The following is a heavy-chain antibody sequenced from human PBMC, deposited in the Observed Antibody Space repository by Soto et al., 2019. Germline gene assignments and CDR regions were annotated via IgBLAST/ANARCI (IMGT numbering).Heavy chain of an antibody. Sequence: QLQLQESGPGLVRPSQTLSLTCSVSGASIYNGGYFWSWIRQSPGKGLEWIGHIHNSGSPYNNPSLNRRVTISADASMHQSALALTSAAAVDTAVLYCASGATAQRVASGGQGTLVTVSS. CDR1: GASIYNGGYF. V-gene: IGHV4-30-4*01. CDR3: ASGATAQRVAS. CDR2: IHNSGSP. J-gene: IGHJ1*01. D-gene: IGHD3-10*01.